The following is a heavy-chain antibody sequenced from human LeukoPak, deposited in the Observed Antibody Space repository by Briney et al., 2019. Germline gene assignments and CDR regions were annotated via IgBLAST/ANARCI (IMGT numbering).Heavy chain of an antibody. V-gene: IGHV3-23*01. J-gene: IGHJ4*02. CDR1: GFTFSSYA. D-gene: IGHD3-22*01. Sequence: GGSLRLSCAASGFTFSSYAMSWVRQAPGKGLEWVSAISGSGGSTYYADSVKGRFTISRDNSKNTLYLQMNSLRAEDTAVYYCAKDATAFYDSSGFFDYWGQGTLVTVSS. CDR3: AKDATAFYDSSGFFDY. CDR2: ISGSGGST.